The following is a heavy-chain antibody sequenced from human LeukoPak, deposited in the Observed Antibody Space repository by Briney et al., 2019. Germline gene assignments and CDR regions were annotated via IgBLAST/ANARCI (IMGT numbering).Heavy chain of an antibody. V-gene: IGHV1-2*02. CDR3: ARANFLYCSSTTCLFDY. D-gene: IGHD2-2*01. Sequence: ASVKVSCKASGYTFTDYYMHWVRQAPGQGFEWMGWINPNDGDTNYAQKFQGRVTMTRDTSISTAHMEVSRLRSDDTAVYYCARANFLYCSSTTCLFDYWGQGTLVTVSS. CDR1: GYTFTDYY. CDR2: INPNDGDT. J-gene: IGHJ4*02.